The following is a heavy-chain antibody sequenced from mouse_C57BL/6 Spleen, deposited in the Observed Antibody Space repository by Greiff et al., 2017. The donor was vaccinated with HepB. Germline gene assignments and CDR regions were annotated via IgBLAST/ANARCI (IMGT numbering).Heavy chain of an antibody. J-gene: IGHJ2*01. Sequence: VKLQESGAELVRPGASVTLSCKASGYTFTDYEMHWVKQTPVHGLEWIGAIDPETGGTAYNQKFKGKAILTADKSSSTAYMELRSLTSEDSAVYYCTREVTTGAYFDYWGQGTTLTVSS. CDR1: GYTFTDYE. D-gene: IGHD2-2*01. CDR3: TREVTTGAYFDY. V-gene: IGHV1-15*01. CDR2: IDPETGGT.